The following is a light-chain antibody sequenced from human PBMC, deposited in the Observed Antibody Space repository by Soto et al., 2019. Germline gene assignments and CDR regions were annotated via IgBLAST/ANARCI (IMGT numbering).Light chain of an antibody. J-gene: IGKJ3*01. CDR2: GAS. CDR1: QRVSSSY. CDR3: QHYGSSAFT. Sequence: EIVLTQSPGTLSLSPGERATLSCRASQRVSSSYFAWYQQKPGQAPRLLIYGASSRAIGIPDRCSGSGAGTDFTLIISRLAHEDFAVYYCQHYGSSAFTFGPGTKVDIK. V-gene: IGKV3-20*01.